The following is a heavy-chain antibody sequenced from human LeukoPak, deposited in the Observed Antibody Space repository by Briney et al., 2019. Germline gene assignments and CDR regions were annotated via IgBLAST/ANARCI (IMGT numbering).Heavy chain of an antibody. J-gene: IGHJ4*02. CDR3: ARTTARITMVRGVIRRFDY. Sequence: SGPALVKPTQTLTLTCTFSGFSLSTSGMCVSWIRQPPGKALEWLALIDWDDDKYYSTSLKTRLTISKDTSKNQVVLTMTNMDPVDTATYYCARTTARITMVRGVIRRFDYWGQGTLVTVSS. D-gene: IGHD3-10*01. CDR1: GFSLSTSGMC. V-gene: IGHV2-70*01. CDR2: IDWDDDK.